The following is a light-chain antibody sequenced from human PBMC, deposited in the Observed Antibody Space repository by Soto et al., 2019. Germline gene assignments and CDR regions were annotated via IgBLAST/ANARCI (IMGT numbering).Light chain of an antibody. V-gene: IGLV2-8*01. CDR1: SSDVGGYNF. Sequence: QSALTQPPSASGSPGQSVTISCTGTSSDVGGYNFVSWYQQYPGKAPKLIIYEVTKRPSGVPDRFSASKSGNTASLTVSGLQTDDEADYYCSSYGGSNNFVFETGTKVTVL. J-gene: IGLJ1*01. CDR3: SSYGGSNNFV. CDR2: EVT.